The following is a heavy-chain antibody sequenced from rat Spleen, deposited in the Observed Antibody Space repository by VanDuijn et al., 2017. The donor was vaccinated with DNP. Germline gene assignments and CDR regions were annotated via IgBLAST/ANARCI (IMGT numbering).Heavy chain of an antibody. CDR3: ARGVYYYSATYWYFDF. Sequence: EVQLVESGGGLVQPGRSLKVSCVASGFTFTAHNMAWVRQAPKKGLEWVATINTHGTSTKYPDSVKGRFTISRDNAENSLFLQMGSLKSEDTATYYCARGVYYYSATYWYFDFWGPGTMVTVSS. D-gene: IGHD1-1*01. CDR1: GFTFTAHN. V-gene: IGHV5-7*01. J-gene: IGHJ1*01. CDR2: INTHGTST.